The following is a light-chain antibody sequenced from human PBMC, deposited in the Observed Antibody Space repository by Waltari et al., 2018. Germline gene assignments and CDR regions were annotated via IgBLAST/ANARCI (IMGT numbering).Light chain of an antibody. CDR1: SPNIGAGFA. Sequence: QSVLTQPPSVSGAPGHRVTISCTGSSPNIGAGFAVHWYQQLPGTAPKLLIYGNNNRPSGVPDRFSGSKSGTSASLAITGLQAEDEADYYCQSYGSDWVFGGGTKLTVL. J-gene: IGLJ3*02. CDR3: QSYGSDWV. CDR2: GNN. V-gene: IGLV1-40*01.